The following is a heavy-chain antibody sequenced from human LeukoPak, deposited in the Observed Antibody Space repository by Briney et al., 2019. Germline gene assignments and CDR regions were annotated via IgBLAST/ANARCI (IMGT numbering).Heavy chain of an antibody. Sequence: ASVKVSCKVSGYTLTELSMHWVRQAPGKGLEWMGGFDPEDGETIYAQKFQGRVTMTEDTSTDTASMELRSLRSDDTAVYYCVRVIPQKWELPGKWFDPWGQGTLVTVSS. CDR1: GYTLTELS. CDR2: FDPEDGET. J-gene: IGHJ5*02. D-gene: IGHD1-26*01. CDR3: VRVIPQKWELPGKWFDP. V-gene: IGHV1-24*01.